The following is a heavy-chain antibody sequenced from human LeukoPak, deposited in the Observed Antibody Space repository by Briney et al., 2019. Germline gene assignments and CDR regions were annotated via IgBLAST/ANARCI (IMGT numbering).Heavy chain of an antibody. V-gene: IGHV4-39*01. CDR3: ARRFLAVAGTSIDY. CDR2: IYYSGAT. CDR1: GGSFSSSDYY. D-gene: IGHD6-19*01. Sequence: PSETLSLTCTVSGGSFSSSDYYWGWIRQPPGKGLEWIGSIYYSGATYYNPSLKSRVTISVDTSKKQFSLKLSSVTAADTAVYYCARRFLAVAGTSIDYWGQGTLVTVSS. J-gene: IGHJ4*02.